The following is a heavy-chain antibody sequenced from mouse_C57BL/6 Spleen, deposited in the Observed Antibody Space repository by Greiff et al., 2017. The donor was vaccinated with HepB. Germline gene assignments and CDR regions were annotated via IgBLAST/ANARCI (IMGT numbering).Heavy chain of an antibody. CDR3: TRGITTVPSFAY. CDR2: IDPETGGT. J-gene: IGHJ3*01. CDR1: GYTFTDYE. V-gene: IGHV1-15*01. Sequence: VKLMESGAELVRPGASVTLSCKASGYTFTDYEMHWVKQTPVHGLEWIGAIDPETGGTAYNQKFKGKAILTADKSSSTAYMELRSLTSEDSAVYYCTRGITTVPSFAYWGQGTLVTVSA. D-gene: IGHD1-1*01.